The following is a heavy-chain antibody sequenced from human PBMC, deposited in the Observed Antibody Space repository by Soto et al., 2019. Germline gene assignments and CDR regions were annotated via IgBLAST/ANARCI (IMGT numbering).Heavy chain of an antibody. D-gene: IGHD3-3*01. CDR3: AKASGRFLESDYYMDV. Sequence: QVQLVESGGGVVQPGRSLRLSCAASGFTFSSYGIHWVRQAPGKGLEWVAVISYDGGNKFYADSVKGRFTISRDTSKNTLYLQMNSLRGEDTAVYYCAKASGRFLESDYYMDVWGKGTTVTVSS. V-gene: IGHV3-30*18. CDR2: ISYDGGNK. CDR1: GFTFSSYG. J-gene: IGHJ6*03.